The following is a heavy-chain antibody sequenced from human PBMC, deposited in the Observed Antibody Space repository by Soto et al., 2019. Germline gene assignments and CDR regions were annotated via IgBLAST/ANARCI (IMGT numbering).Heavy chain of an antibody. J-gene: IGHJ6*02. D-gene: IGHD2-15*01. CDR3: ARVPVAVAATEDYYGLDV. V-gene: IGHV4-4*07. Sequence: TSDTLSLTCSVSGVSITSYYWSWIRQSAGGGLEWMGRINTDGLSTYSPSFKSRLTMSLDTSKNQVSLRLISVTAADTAVYFCARVPVAVAATEDYYGLDVWGQGTTVTVSS. CDR1: GVSITSYY. CDR2: INTDGLS.